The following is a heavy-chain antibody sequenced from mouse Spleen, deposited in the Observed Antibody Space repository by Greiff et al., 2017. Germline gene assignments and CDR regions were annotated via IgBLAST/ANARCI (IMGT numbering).Heavy chain of an antibody. CDR2: IRNKANGYTT. CDR3: ARHFFDY. V-gene: IGHV7-3*02. Sequence: EVKLMESGGGLVQPGGSLRLSCATSGFTFTDYYMSWVRQPPGKALEWLGFIRNKANGYTTEYSASVKGRFTISRDNSQSILYLQMNTLRAEDSATYYCARHFFDYWGQGTTLTVSS. CDR1: GFTFTDYY. J-gene: IGHJ2*01.